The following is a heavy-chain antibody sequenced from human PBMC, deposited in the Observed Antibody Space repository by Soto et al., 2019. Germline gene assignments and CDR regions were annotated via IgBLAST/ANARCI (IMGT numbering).Heavy chain of an antibody. V-gene: IGHV1-18*01. CDR1: GYTFITYG. Sequence: QVQLVQSGAEVRKPGASVKVSCKASGYTFITYGISWVRQAPGQGLEWMGWISAYNGNTNYAQKVQGRVTMTTDTSTSTAYVELRSLRSDDPAVYYGARVRRDLKGKAVVGNLVGPWGQGLLITV. J-gene: IGHJ5*02. CDR2: ISAYNGNT. D-gene: IGHD6-13*01. CDR3: ARVRRDLKGKAVVGNLVGP.